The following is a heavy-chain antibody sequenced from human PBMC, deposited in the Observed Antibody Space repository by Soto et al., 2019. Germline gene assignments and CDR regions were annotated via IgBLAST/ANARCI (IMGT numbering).Heavy chain of an antibody. CDR2: INHSGST. D-gene: IGHD5-12*01. CDR3: ARREIVATIDY. CDR1: GGSFSGYY. Sequence: QVQLQQWGAGLLKPSETLSLTCAVYGGSFSGYYWSWIRQPPGKGLEWIGEINHSGSTNYNPSLKIRVTISVDTSKNQFSLKLSSVTAADTAVYYCARREIVATIDYWGQGTLVTVSS. V-gene: IGHV4-34*01. J-gene: IGHJ4*02.